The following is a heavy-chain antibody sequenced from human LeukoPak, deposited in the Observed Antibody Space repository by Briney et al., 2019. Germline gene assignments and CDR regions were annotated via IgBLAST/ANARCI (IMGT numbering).Heavy chain of an antibody. D-gene: IGHD3-3*01. J-gene: IGHJ5*02. CDR1: GFSLSTYG. V-gene: IGHV3-30*02. CDR3: AECVSGPDFWSGP. CDR2: VRLAESDA. Sequence: GGSLRLSCAASGFSLSTYGMHWVRQAPGKGLEWVAFVRLAESDASYADSVKGRFTISRDNSKNTVYLQMNSLRDEDTAMYYCAECVSGPDFWSGPWGQGTLVTVSS.